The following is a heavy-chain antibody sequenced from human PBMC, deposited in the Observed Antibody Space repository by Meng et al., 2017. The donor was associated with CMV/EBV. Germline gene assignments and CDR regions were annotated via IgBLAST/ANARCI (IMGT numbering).Heavy chain of an antibody. V-gene: IGHV3-11*04. CDR2: ISSSGSTI. J-gene: IGHJ4*02. Sequence: GESLKISCAASGFTFSDYYMSWIRQAPGKGLEWVSYISSSGSTIYYADSVKGRFTIPRDNAKNSLYLQMNSLRAEDTAVYYCARDDLPKTVYYGSGSRHASIDYWGQGTLVTVSS. D-gene: IGHD3-10*01. CDR1: GFTFSDYY. CDR3: ARDDLPKTVYYGSGSRHASIDY.